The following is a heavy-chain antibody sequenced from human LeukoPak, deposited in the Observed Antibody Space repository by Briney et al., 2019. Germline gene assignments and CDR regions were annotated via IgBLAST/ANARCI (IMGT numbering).Heavy chain of an antibody. D-gene: IGHD1-26*01. CDR3: ASGVVGATAGNYYYYMDV. Sequence: GGSLRLSCAASGFTFSSYGMHWVRQAPGKGLEWVAFIRYDGSNKYYADSVKGRFTISRDNSKNTLYLQMNSLRAEDTAVYYCASGVVGATAGNYYYYMDVWGKGTTVTISS. CDR2: IRYDGSNK. V-gene: IGHV3-30*02. J-gene: IGHJ6*03. CDR1: GFTFSSYG.